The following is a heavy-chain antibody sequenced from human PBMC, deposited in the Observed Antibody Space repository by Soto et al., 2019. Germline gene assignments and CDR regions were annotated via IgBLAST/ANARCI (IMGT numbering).Heavy chain of an antibody. CDR2: INPSGGST. Sequence: QAQLVQSGAEVKKPGASVTVSCKASGYTFTSYYIHWVRQAPGQGLEWMGIINPSGGSTSYAQKFQGRVTMTRDTSTSTVYMEVSGLRSEDTAVYYCARDQEPSTLYYDYYYMDVWGKGTTVTVSS. J-gene: IGHJ6*03. CDR1: GYTFTSYY. V-gene: IGHV1-46*03. CDR3: ARDQEPSTLYYDYYYMDV.